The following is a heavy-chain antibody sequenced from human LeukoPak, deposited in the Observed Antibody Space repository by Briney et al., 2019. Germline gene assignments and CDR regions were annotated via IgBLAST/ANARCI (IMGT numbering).Heavy chain of an antibody. V-gene: IGHV4-34*01. J-gene: IGHJ4*02. Sequence: PSETLSLTCAVYGGSFSGYYWSWIRQPPGKGLEWIGEINHSGSTTYNPSLKSRVTISLDTSKNQFSLKLNSVTAADTAVYYCATYYYGSWSYHNHPNFDSWGQGTLVTVSS. D-gene: IGHD3-10*01. CDR3: ATYYYGSWSYHNHPNFDS. CDR2: INHSGST. CDR1: GGSFSGYY.